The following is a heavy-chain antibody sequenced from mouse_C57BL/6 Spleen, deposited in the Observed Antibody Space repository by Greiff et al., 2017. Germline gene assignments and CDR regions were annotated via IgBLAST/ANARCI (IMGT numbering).Heavy chain of an antibody. J-gene: IGHJ1*03. V-gene: IGHV5-16*01. CDR2: INYDGSST. CDR3: ARDKEGTTRWYFDV. Sequence: EVKLMESEGGLVQPGSSMKLSCTASGFTFSDYYMAWVRQVPEKGLEWVANINYDGSSTYYLDSLKSRFIISRDNAKNILYLQRSSLKSEDTATYDCARDKEGTTRWYFDVWGTGTTVTVSS. D-gene: IGHD1-1*01. CDR1: GFTFSDYY.